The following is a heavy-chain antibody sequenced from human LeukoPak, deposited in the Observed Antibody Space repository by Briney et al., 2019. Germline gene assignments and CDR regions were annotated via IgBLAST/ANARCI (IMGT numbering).Heavy chain of an antibody. CDR1: GFFFGSYV. V-gene: IGHV3-23*01. Sequence: GGSLRLSCAASGFFFGSYVMAWVRQAPGKGLEWVADITGAGGGTNYADSVKGRFTISRDNSENSVYLQMNTLRVEDTAMYYCVKGPRRYSGRYASWGQGTLVTVSP. CDR2: ITGAGGGT. CDR3: VKGPRRYSGRYAS. D-gene: IGHD5-12*01. J-gene: IGHJ5*02.